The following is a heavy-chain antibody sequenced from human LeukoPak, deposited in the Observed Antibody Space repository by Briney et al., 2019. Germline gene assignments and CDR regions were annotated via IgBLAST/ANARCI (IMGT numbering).Heavy chain of an antibody. D-gene: IGHD3-10*01. Sequence: GGSLRLSCAPSGFTFSSSNMHWVRQSPGKGLEWLALISYDGTKTYYAESVKGRFTVSRDNSKNTLFLQMNSLNAEDTAIYCCEREWFGESNWGQGARVTVSS. CDR3: EREWFGESN. V-gene: IGHV3-30*04. CDR2: ISYDGTKT. CDR1: GFTFSSSN. J-gene: IGHJ4*02.